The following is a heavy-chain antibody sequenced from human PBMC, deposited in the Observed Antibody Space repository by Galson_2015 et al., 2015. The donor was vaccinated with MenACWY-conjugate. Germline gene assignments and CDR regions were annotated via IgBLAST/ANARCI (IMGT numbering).Heavy chain of an antibody. J-gene: IGHJ6*02. Sequence: SGAEVKKPGESLTISCKASGYNFLPYWIGWVRQVPGTGLEWVGLISPIDSKTRYSPAVEGRVTISADNSITAAYLQWNSLQASDTAMYYCARHPPGGRGMDVWGQGTTVTVSS. CDR1: GYNFLPYW. CDR2: ISPIDSKT. CDR3: ARHPPGGRGMDV. D-gene: IGHD3-10*01. V-gene: IGHV5-51*01.